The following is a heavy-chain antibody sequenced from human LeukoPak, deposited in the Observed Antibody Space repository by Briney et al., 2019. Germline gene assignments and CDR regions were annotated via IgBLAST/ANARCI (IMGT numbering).Heavy chain of an antibody. V-gene: IGHV3-73*01. Sequence: GGSLRLSCAASGFTFSGSAMHWVRQASGKGLEWVGRIRSKAYNYATAYAASVKGGFTISRDDSKNTAYLQMNSLKTEDTAVYYCTSIVTDTGGNFGFDYWGQGTLVTVSS. J-gene: IGHJ4*02. CDR3: TSIVTDTGGNFGFDY. CDR2: IRSKAYNYAT. CDR1: GFTFSGSA. D-gene: IGHD4-23*01.